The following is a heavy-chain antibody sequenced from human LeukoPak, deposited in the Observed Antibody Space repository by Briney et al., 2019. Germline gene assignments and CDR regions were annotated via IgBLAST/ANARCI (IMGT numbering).Heavy chain of an antibody. J-gene: IGHJ3*02. V-gene: IGHV3-23*01. CDR1: GFTFSSYA. D-gene: IGHD1-14*01. CDR3: ARGGNAFDI. Sequence: GGSLRLSCAASGFTFSSYAMTWVRQAPGKGLEWVSTISGNSGSTYYADSVKGRFTISRDNSKNTLYLQMNSLRAEDTAAYYCARGGNAFDIWGQGTMVTVSS. CDR2: ISGNSGST.